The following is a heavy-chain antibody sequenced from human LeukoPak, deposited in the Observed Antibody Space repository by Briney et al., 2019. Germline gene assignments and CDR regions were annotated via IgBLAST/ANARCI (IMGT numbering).Heavy chain of an antibody. D-gene: IGHD6-13*01. CDR1: GFTLSSYA. CDR3: AKTQHGGRSSWFLFGY. CDR2: ISGSGGST. V-gene: IGHV3-23*01. Sequence: GGSLRLSCAASGFTLSSYAMSWVRQAPGKGLEWVSAISGSGGSTYYADSVKGRFTITRDNSKNTLYLQMNSLRAEDTAVYYCAKTQHGGRSSWFLFGYWGQGTLVTVSS. J-gene: IGHJ4*02.